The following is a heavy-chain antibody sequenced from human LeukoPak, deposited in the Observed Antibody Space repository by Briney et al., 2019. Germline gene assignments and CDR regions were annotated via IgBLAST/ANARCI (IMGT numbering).Heavy chain of an antibody. CDR1: GYTFTSYA. CDR2: INPSGGFT. V-gene: IGHV1-46*01. Sequence: ASVKVSCKASGYTFTSYAMNWVRQAPGQGLEWMGVINPSGGFTSYAQKLQGRVTVTRDVSTSTVYMELSNLRSEDTAVYYCARDQSGEWELLSGWWFDPWGQGTLVTVSS. D-gene: IGHD1-26*01. J-gene: IGHJ5*02. CDR3: ARDQSGEWELLSGWWFDP.